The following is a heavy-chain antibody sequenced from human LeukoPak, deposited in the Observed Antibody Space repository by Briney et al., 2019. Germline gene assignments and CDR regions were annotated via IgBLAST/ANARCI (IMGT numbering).Heavy chain of an antibody. J-gene: IGHJ3*02. Sequence: PSETLSLTCAVYGGSFSGYYWSWIRQPPGKGLEWIGEINHSGSTNYNPSLKSRVTISVDTSKNQFSLKLSSVTAADTAVYYCARRLDEDSSGYYLGAFDIWGQGTMVTVSS. D-gene: IGHD3-22*01. CDR1: GGSFSGYY. CDR3: ARRLDEDSSGYYLGAFDI. V-gene: IGHV4-34*01. CDR2: INHSGST.